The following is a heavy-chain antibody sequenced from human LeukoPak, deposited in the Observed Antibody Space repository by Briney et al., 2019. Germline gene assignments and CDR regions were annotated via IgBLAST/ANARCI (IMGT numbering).Heavy chain of an antibody. CDR1: GFTFSRHG. J-gene: IGHJ4*02. CDR2: ISYDGSNK. CDR3: AKDPIWWNYFDY. Sequence: GGSLRLSCAASGFTFSRHGMHWVRQAPGKGLEWVAVISYDGSNKHYADSVKGRFTISRDNSKNTLYLQMNSLRAEDTAVYYCAKDPIWWNYFDYWGQRTLVTVSS. V-gene: IGHV3-30*18. D-gene: IGHD2-8*02.